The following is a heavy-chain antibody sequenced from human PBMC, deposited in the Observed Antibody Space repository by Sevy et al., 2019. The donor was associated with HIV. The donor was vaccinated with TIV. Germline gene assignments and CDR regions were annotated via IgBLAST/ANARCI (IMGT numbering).Heavy chain of an antibody. D-gene: IGHD2-2*01. Sequence: GGSLRLSCAASGFTFSSYAMHWVRQAPGKGLEWVAVISYDGSNKYYADSVKGRFTISRDNSRNTLYLQMNSLRAENTAVYYCARGMDDRYCSSTSSRGPNYYYYGMDVWGQGTTVTVSS. J-gene: IGHJ6*02. CDR3: ARGMDDRYCSSTSSRGPNYYYYGMDV. CDR1: GFTFSSYA. CDR2: ISYDGSNK. V-gene: IGHV3-30-3*01.